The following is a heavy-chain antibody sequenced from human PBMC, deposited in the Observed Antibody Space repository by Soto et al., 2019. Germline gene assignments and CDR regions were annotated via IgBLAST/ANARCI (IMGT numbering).Heavy chain of an antibody. V-gene: IGHV4-59*01. D-gene: IGHD4-17*01. CDR3: AKDYGDYVGAFDI. Sequence: QVQLQVSGPGLVKPSETLSLTCTVSGGSISSYYWSWIRQPPGKGLEWIGYIYYSGSTNYNPSLKSRVTISVDTSKNQFSLKLSSVTAADTAVYYCAKDYGDYVGAFDIWGQGTMVTVSS. J-gene: IGHJ3*02. CDR2: IYYSGST. CDR1: GGSISSYY.